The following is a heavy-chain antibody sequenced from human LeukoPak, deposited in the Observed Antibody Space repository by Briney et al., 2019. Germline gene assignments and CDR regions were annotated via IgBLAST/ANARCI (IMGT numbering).Heavy chain of an antibody. CDR1: GGSISSSSYY. D-gene: IGHD2-21*02. CDR2: IYYSGST. CDR3: ARGPYCGGDCSAGAFDI. V-gene: IGHV4-39*01. Sequence: PSETLSLTCTVSGGSISSSSYYWGWIRQPPGKGLEWIGSIYYSGSTYYNPSLKSRVTISVDTSKNQFSLKLSSVTAADTAVYYCARGPYCGGDCSAGAFDIWGQGTMATVSS. J-gene: IGHJ3*02.